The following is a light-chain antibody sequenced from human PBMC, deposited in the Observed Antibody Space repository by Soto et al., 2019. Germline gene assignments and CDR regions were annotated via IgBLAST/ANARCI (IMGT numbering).Light chain of an antibody. Sequence: QSVLTQPPSASGAPGQRITISCSGSSSSIGSNSVHWYQQLPETAPKLLIYSNNQRPSGVPDRFFGSKSGTSASLAISGLQSEDEADYYCAAWDDSLNGVVFGGGTKLTVL. CDR3: AAWDDSLNGVV. CDR1: SSSIGSNS. J-gene: IGLJ2*01. CDR2: SNN. V-gene: IGLV1-44*01.